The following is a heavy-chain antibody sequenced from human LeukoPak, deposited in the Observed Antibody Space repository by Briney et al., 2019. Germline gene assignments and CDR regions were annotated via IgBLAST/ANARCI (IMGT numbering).Heavy chain of an antibody. CDR2: ISVNSGNT. D-gene: IGHD1-26*01. V-gene: IGHV1-18*01. CDR3: ARGVGVNSRPDY. Sequence: ASVKVSCKASGYTFINYGITWVRQAPGQGLEWMGWISVNSGNTKHAQKFQDRVTMTTDTSTSTAYLELRSLESDDTAVYFCARGVGVNSRPDYWGQGTLVTVSS. CDR1: GYTFINYG. J-gene: IGHJ4*02.